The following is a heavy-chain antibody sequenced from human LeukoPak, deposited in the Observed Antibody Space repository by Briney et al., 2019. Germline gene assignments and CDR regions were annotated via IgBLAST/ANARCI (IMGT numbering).Heavy chain of an antibody. J-gene: IGHJ4*02. CDR1: GFTFSNYE. D-gene: IGHD1-26*01. Sequence: PGGSLRLSCAASGFTFSNYEMNWVRQAPGKGLEWVSCISSSGSTIYYSDSVKGRFTISRDNAKNSLYLQMNSLRDEDTAVYYCARSGGSGSYYGLWGQGTLVTVSS. CDR2: ISSSGSTI. V-gene: IGHV3-48*03. CDR3: ARSGGSGSYYGL.